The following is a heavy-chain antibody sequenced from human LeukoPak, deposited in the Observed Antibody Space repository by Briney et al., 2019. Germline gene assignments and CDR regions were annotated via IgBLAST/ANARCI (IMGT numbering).Heavy chain of an antibody. Sequence: PSETLSLTCAFDGGSFSNYYWSCIRQPPGKGLEWIGEINHSGRTNYNPSLKTRLTLSVDTSKNQFSLNLSSVTAADTAVYYCALRDGHSTSSGDNWGQGTLVTVSS. CDR2: INHSGRT. D-gene: IGHD6-6*01. J-gene: IGHJ4*02. V-gene: IGHV4-34*01. CDR3: ALRDGHSTSSGDN. CDR1: GGSFSNYY.